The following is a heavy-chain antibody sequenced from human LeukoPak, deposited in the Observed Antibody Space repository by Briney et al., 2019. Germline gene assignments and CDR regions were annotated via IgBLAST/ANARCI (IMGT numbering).Heavy chain of an antibody. CDR2: IYYSAST. CDR1: GGSISSSSYY. Sequence: SETLSLTCTVSGGSISSSSYYWGWIRQPPGKGLEWIGSIYYSASTYSTPSLKSRVTISVDTYKNQFSLKLSSVTAADTAVYYCARYSSNYYYYYYMDVWGKGTTVTVSS. V-gene: IGHV4-39*01. D-gene: IGHD6-13*01. J-gene: IGHJ6*03. CDR3: ARYSSNYYYYYYMDV.